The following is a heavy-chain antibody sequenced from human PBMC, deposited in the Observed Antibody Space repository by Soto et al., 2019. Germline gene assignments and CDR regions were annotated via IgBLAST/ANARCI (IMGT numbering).Heavy chain of an antibody. CDR1: GGSFSGYY. Sequence: QVQLQQWGAGLFKPSETLSLTCAVYGGSFSGYYCSWIRQPPGKGLEWIGEINHSGSTNYNPSLKSRVTISVDTSKNQFSLKLSSVTAADTAVYYCARVSLGGGMDVWGQGTTVTVSS. V-gene: IGHV4-34*01. CDR3: ARVSLGGGMDV. J-gene: IGHJ6*02. D-gene: IGHD3-16*01. CDR2: INHSGST.